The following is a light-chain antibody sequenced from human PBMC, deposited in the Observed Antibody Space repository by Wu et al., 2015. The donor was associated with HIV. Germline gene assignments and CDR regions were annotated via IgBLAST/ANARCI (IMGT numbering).Light chain of an antibody. CDR1: QTLNTF. CDR3: QQRGDWPGVT. Sequence: EGVLTQSPDTLSLSPGERATLSCRTSQTLNTFLSWYQQKPGQAPRLLIYDASNRAAGIPVRFSGSGSGTDFTLTISNLEPEDSAIYYCQQRGDWPGVTFGPGTKVHIK. V-gene: IGKV3-11*01. CDR2: DAS. J-gene: IGKJ3*01.